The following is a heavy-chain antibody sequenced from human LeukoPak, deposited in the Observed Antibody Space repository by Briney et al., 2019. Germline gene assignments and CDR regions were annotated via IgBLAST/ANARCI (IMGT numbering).Heavy chain of an antibody. CDR2: IYSGGST. J-gene: IGHJ4*02. D-gene: IGHD4-17*01. Sequence: GGSLRLSCAASGFTVSSNYMSWVRQAPGKGLEWVSIIYSGGSTYYADSVKGRFTISRDNSKNTLYLQVNSLRAEDTAVYYCASGLSVTTSGDYWGQGTLVTVSS. CDR3: ASGLSVTTSGDY. V-gene: IGHV3-53*01. CDR1: GFTVSSNY.